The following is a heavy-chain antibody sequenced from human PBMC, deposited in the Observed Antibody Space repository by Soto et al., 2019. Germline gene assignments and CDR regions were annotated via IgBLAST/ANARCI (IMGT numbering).Heavy chain of an antibody. V-gene: IGHV3-23*01. D-gene: IGHD6-13*01. CDR3: AKTNSIMAAATHGPLDY. CDR2: ISGSGGST. J-gene: IGHJ4*02. Sequence: GGSLRLSCAASGFTFSSYAMSWVRQAPGKGLEWVSAISGSGGSTYYADSVKGRFTISRDNSKNTLYLQMNSLRAEDTAVYYCAKTNSIMAAATHGPLDYWGQGTLVTVSS. CDR1: GFTFSSYA.